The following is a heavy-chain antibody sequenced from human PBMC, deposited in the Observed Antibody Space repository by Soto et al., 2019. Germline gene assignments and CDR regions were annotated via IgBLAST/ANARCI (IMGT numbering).Heavy chain of an antibody. CDR1: GGSISSGDYY. CDR2: IYYNGST. V-gene: IGHV4-30-4*01. Sequence: SETLSLTCTVSGGSISSGDYYWSWIRQPPGKGLEWIGYIYYNGSTYYNPSLKSRVTISVDTSKNQFSLKLSSVTAADTAVYYCAREGSGTSSDYWGQGTLVTVS. CDR3: AREGSGTSSDY. J-gene: IGHJ4*02. D-gene: IGHD1-7*01.